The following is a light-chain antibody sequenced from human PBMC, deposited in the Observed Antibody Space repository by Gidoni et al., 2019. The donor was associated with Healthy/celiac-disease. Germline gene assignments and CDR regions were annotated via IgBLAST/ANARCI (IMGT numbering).Light chain of an antibody. CDR2: DNN. CDR1: RSNIGNNY. J-gene: IGLJ1*01. Sequence: QSVSTQPPSVSAAPGQKATISCSGSRSNIGNNYVSWYQQLPGTAPKLLIYDNNKRPSGIPDRFSGSKSGTSATLGITGLQTGDEADYYCGTWDSSLSAGVFGTGTKVTVL. CDR3: GTWDSSLSAGV. V-gene: IGLV1-51*01.